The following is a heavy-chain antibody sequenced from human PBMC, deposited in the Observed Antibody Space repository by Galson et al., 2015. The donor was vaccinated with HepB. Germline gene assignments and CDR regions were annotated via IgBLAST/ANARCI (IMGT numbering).Heavy chain of an antibody. V-gene: IGHV1-18*01. CDR1: GYDFNKYG. Sequence: SVKVSCKAPGYDFNKYGLSWVRRAPGQGLEWMGWVSGYDGSANYAPKFQGRVTMSTQKSTGTAFMEMRSLRSDDTAVYYCARDSRLELHLNNYFSYGMDVWGQGTAVIGS. J-gene: IGHJ6*02. CDR2: VSGYDGSA. D-gene: IGHD1-7*01. CDR3: ARDSRLELHLNNYFSYGMDV.